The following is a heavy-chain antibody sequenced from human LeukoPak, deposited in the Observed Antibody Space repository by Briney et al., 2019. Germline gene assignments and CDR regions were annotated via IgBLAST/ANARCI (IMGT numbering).Heavy chain of an antibody. CDR3: ASWALGYSSYYFDY. D-gene: IGHD3-22*01. CDR2: IIPIFGTA. Sequence: SVKVSCKASGGTFSSYAISWVRQAPGQGLEWMGGIIPIFGTANYAQKFQGRVTITADESTSTAYMELSSLRSEDTAVYYCASWALGYSSYYFDYWGQGTLVTVSS. V-gene: IGHV1-69*01. CDR1: GGTFSSYA. J-gene: IGHJ4*02.